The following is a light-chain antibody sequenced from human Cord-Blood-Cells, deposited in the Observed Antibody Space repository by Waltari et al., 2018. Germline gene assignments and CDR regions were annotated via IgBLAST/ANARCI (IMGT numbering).Light chain of an antibody. V-gene: IGLV2-14*01. CDR3: SSYTSSSTWV. J-gene: IGLJ3*02. CDR2: DVS. CDR1: SSDVGGYNY. Sequence: QSALTQPASVSGSPGQSITISCTGTSSDVGGYNYVSWYQQHPGKAPKLVIYDVSKRPSGVSNLFSGSKSGNTASLTISGLQAEDEADYYCSSYTSSSTWVFGGGTKLTVL.